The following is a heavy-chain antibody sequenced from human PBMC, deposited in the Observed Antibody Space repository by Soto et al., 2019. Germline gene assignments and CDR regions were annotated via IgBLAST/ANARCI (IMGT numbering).Heavy chain of an antibody. V-gene: IGHV4-28*01. D-gene: IGHD1-26*01. J-gene: IGHJ4*02. CDR2: IYYSGSA. Sequence: SETLSLTCAVSGYSISSSNWWGWIRQPPGKGLEWIGNIYYSGSANSNPSLKSRVTMSVDTSKNQFSLKLSSVTAVDTAVYYCARKSPVGAYFDYWGQGTLVTVSS. CDR3: ARKSPVGAYFDY. CDR1: GYSISSSNW.